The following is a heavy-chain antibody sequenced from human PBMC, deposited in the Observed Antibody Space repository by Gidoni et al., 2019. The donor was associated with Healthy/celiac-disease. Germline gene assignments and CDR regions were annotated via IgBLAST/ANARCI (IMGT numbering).Heavy chain of an antibody. J-gene: IGHJ6*02. V-gene: IGHV3-23*01. CDR3: AKDQAPSYYYGSGSYYNYYGMDV. CDR1: GVPCSSSA. CDR2: ISGSGGST. D-gene: IGHD3-10*01. Sequence: EVQLLESGGCLVQPGGSLRLSWPASGVPCSSSAMSWVRQAPGQGLGWVSAISGSGGSTYYADAVKGRFTISRDNAKNTLYLQMNSLRAEDTAVYYCAKDQAPSYYYGSGSYYNYYGMDVWGQGTTVTVSS.